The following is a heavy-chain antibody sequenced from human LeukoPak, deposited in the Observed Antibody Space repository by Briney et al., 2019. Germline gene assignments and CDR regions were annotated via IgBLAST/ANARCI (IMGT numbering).Heavy chain of an antibody. J-gene: IGHJ3*02. V-gene: IGHV1-2*02. CDR1: GYTFTGYY. D-gene: IGHD6-6*01. CDR3: ARDRNSGSSLDI. Sequence: ASVTVSCKASGYTFTGYYIHWVRQAPGHGIEWMGWIYPYSGDTNYAQNFQGRVTMTRDTSISTAYMELSSLKSDDTAVYYCARDRNSGSSLDIWGQGTMLTVSS. CDR2: IYPYSGDT.